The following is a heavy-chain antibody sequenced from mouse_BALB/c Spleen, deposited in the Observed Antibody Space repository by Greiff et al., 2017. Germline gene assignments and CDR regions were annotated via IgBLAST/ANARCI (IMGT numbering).Heavy chain of an antibody. J-gene: IGHJ3*01. V-gene: IGHV1-7*01. CDR1: GYTFTSYW. CDR3: ARHDYDEVAWFAY. D-gene: IGHD2-4*01. Sequence: QVQLQQSGAELAKPGASVKMSCKASGYTFTSYWMHWVKQRPGQGLEWIGYINPSTGYTEYNQKFKDKATLTADKSSSTAYMQLSSLTSEDSAVYYCARHDYDEVAWFAYWGQGTLVTVSA. CDR2: INPSTGYT.